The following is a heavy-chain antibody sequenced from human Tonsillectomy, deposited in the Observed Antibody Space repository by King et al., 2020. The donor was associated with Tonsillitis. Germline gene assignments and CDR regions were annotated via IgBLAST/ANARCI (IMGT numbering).Heavy chain of an antibody. Sequence: VQLVESGGGLVQPGGSLRLSCATSGFTFSSYSMNWVRRAPGRGLEWLSYITSSSGTIYYADSVKGRFTISRDNAKNSVYLQMNSLRAEDTAVYYCATVSPPSGYYSSEYWGQGTLVTVSS. CDR3: ATVSPPSGYYSSEY. CDR2: ITSSSGTI. CDR1: GFTFSSYS. J-gene: IGHJ4*02. D-gene: IGHD3-22*01. V-gene: IGHV3-48*04.